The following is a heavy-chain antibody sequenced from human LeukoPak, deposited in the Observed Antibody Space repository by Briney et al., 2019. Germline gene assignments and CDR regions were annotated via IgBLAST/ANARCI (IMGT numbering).Heavy chain of an antibody. CDR2: VNHYGTT. CDR3: ARTLIPMTRKPKEGNWFDP. CDR1: GGSFSDYY. V-gene: IGHV4-34*01. Sequence: SETLSLTCTVYGGSFSDYYWSWIRQPPGKGLEWIGEVNHYGTTNYNPSLKSRVAISLDTSKKQFSLNLSSVTAADTAVYYCARTLIPMTRKPKEGNWFDPWGQGTLVTVSS. D-gene: IGHD3-22*01. J-gene: IGHJ5*02.